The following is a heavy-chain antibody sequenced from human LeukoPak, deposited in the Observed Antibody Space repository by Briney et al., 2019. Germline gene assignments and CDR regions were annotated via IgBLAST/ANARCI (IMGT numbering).Heavy chain of an antibody. D-gene: IGHD4-17*01. CDR3: ARYYGDYANLDY. CDR2: IIPIFGTA. Sequence: SVKVSCKASGGTFSSYAISWVRQAPGQGLEWMGGIIPIFGTANYAQKFQGRVTITADKSTSTAYMELSSLRSEDTAVYYCARYYGDYANLDYWGQGTLVTVSS. V-gene: IGHV1-69*06. CDR1: GGTFSSYA. J-gene: IGHJ4*02.